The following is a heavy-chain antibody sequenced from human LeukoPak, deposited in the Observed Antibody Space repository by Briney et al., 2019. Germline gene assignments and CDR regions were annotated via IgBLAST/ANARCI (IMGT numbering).Heavy chain of an antibody. J-gene: IGHJ4*02. D-gene: IGHD5-18*01. Sequence: GESLKISCKGPGYSFTSYWIGWVRQMPGKGLEWMGIIYPGDSDTRYSPSFQGQVTISADKSISTAYLQWSSLKASDTAMYYCARESGGGQEYSPFDYWGQGTLVTVSS. CDR1: GYSFTSYW. V-gene: IGHV5-51*01. CDR2: IYPGDSDT. CDR3: ARESGGGQEYSPFDY.